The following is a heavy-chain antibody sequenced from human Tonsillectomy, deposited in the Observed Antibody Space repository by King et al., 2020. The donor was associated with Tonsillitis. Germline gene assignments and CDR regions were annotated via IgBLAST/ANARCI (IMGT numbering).Heavy chain of an antibody. CDR3: MTTVGPGREY. J-gene: IGHJ4*02. Sequence: DVQLVESGGGLIKPGGSLRLSCAASGLPFSKAYMTWVRQAPGKGLEWVGRIKNNINGGTTDYAAHVKGRFTISRDDSKDTLYLQMNSLKTEDTAVYYCMTTVGPGREYWGQGSLVTVSS. V-gene: IGHV3-15*01. D-gene: IGHD3-10*01. CDR1: GLPFSKAY. CDR2: IKNNINGGTT.